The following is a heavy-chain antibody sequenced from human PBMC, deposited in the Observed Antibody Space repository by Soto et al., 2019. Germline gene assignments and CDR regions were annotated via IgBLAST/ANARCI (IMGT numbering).Heavy chain of an antibody. J-gene: IGHJ4*02. Sequence: ASVKVSCKASGGTFSSYAISWVRQAPGQGLEWMGGIIPIFGTANYAQKFQGRVTITADESTSTAYMELSSLRSEDTAVYYCARVVDYYGSGSYSDYWGQGTLVTVSS. CDR1: GGTFSSYA. V-gene: IGHV1-69*13. CDR3: ARVVDYYGSGSYSDY. D-gene: IGHD3-10*01. CDR2: IIPIFGTA.